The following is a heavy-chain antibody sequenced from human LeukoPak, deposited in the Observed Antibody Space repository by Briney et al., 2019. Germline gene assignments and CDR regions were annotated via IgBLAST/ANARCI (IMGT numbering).Heavy chain of an antibody. D-gene: IGHD2-2*01. Sequence: SVKVSCKASGGTFSSYAISWVRQAPGQGLEWMGGIIPNFGTANYAQKFQGRVTITADESTSTAYMELSSLRSEDTAVYYCARVLYRCSSTSCYVMMGEAFDPWGQGTLVTVSS. CDR1: GGTFSSYA. J-gene: IGHJ5*02. CDR3: ARVLYRCSSTSCYVMMGEAFDP. CDR2: IIPNFGTA. V-gene: IGHV1-69*13.